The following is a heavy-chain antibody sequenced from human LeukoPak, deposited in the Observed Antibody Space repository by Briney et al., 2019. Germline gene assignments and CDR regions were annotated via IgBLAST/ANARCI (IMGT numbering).Heavy chain of an antibody. D-gene: IGHD2-2*01. Sequence: GGSLRLSCAASGFTFSGYGMHWVRQAPGKGLEWVAFIRYDGSKKYYADSVKGRFTISRDNSKNTLYLQMNSLRAEDTSLYYCAKVDKYCSLTNCPGPTWWGQGTLVTVSS. CDR3: AKVDKYCSLTNCPGPTW. CDR2: IRYDGSKK. V-gene: IGHV3-30*02. J-gene: IGHJ4*02. CDR1: GFTFSGYG.